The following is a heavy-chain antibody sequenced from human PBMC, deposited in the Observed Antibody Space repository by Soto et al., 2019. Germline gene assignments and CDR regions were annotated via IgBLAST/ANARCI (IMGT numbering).Heavy chain of an antibody. CDR3: ARDYGSVDFDP. CDR2: LNHSGST. V-gene: IGHV4-34*01. CDR1: GGSFSGYY. D-gene: IGHD3-10*01. Sequence: QVQLQQWGAGLLKPSETLSLTCAVYGGSFSGYYWSWIRQPPGKGLEWIGELNHSGSTNYNPSLKNGAPISGVPSKNQCSLKLSSVTAADTAVYAGARDYGSVDFDPWGQRALVTVSS. J-gene: IGHJ5*02.